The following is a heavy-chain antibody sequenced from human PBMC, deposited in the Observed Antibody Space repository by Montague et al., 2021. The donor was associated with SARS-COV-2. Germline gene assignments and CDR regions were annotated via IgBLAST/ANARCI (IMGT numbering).Heavy chain of an antibody. CDR2: IYYSGGT. CDR3: ARGVSYYDFGSGYDYGMDV. D-gene: IGHD3-3*01. CDR1: GGSISSYY. J-gene: IGHJ6*02. Sequence: SETLSLTCTVSGGSISSYYWSWIRQPPGKGLEWIGYIYYSGGTNYNPSLKSRVTISVDTSKNQFSLKLSSVTAADTAVYYCARGVSYYDFGSGYDYGMDVWGQGTTVTVSS. V-gene: IGHV4-59*01.